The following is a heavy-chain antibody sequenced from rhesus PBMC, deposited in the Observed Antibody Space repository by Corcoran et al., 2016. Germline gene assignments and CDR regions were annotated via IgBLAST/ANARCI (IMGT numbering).Heavy chain of an antibody. V-gene: IGHV4-93*02. CDR1: GGSVSRRNW. D-gene: IGHD4-35*01. CDR2: IFGSDGTT. J-gene: IGHJ2*01. CDR3: ARLFGNYNWYIDL. Sequence: QVQLQESGPAVVKPSETLSLPCAVSGGSVSRRNWGIWIRQSPGEGLDFIGGIFGSDGTTEYNPSLKSRVTFSIDTSKNHFSLKLSSVTAADTAVYYCARLFGNYNWYIDLWGPGTPITVSS.